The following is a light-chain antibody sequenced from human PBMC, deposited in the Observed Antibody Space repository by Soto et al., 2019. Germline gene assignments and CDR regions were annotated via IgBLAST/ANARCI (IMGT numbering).Light chain of an antibody. J-gene: IGKJ1*01. CDR2: RAS. V-gene: IGKV3-20*01. CDR3: QQYSSSPRT. Sequence: EIVLTQSPVTLSLSPGDTATLSCRASQSFDNYLAWYQQRPGQAPRLLMYRASTRAIDIPDRFTGSGSGTDFSLTISRLEPEDFAVYYCQQYSSSPRTFGQGTKVEIK. CDR1: QSFDNY.